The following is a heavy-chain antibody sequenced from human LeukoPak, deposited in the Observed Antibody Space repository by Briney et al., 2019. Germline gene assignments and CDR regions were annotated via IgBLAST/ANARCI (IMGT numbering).Heavy chain of an antibody. V-gene: IGHV4-59*12. CDR2: IYYSGST. J-gene: IGHJ5*02. D-gene: IGHD1-1*01. Sequence: SETLSLTCTVSGGSISNCYWSWIRQPPGKGLEWIGFIYYSGSTNYNPSLKSRVTISVDTSKNQFSLKLSSVTAADTAVYYCARGSGLNWFDPWGQGTLVTVSS. CDR1: GGSISNCY. CDR3: ARGSGLNWFDP.